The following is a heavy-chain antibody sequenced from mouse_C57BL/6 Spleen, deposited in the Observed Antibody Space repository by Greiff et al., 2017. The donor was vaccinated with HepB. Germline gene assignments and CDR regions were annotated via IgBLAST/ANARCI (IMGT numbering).Heavy chain of an antibody. J-gene: IGHJ3*01. V-gene: IGHV1-72*01. Sequence: QVQLKQPGAELVKPGASVKLSCKASGYTFTSYWMHWVKQRPGRGLEWIGRIDPNSGGTKYNEKFKSKVTLTVDKPSNNAYMQISSLTSEDSAVYYCAGGAYSNDAWFAYWGQGTLVTVSA. CDR1: GYTFTSYW. CDR3: AGGAYSNDAWFAY. D-gene: IGHD2-5*01. CDR2: IDPNSGGT.